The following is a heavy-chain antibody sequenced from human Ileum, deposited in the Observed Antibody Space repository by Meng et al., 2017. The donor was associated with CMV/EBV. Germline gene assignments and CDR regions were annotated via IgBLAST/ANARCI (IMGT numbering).Heavy chain of an antibody. CDR3: ARDVWGFDY. Sequence: QVNLLPSGAEGKKPWASVKISCKTSGYTFTDHNIGWVRQAPGQGLEWVGWISLGNGQTVYGHKVQGRVTVTTDTSTSTAYMELRSLRSDDTAMYYCARDVWGFDYWGQGTLVTVSS. CDR2: ISLGNGQT. J-gene: IGHJ4*02. CDR1: GYTFTDHN. V-gene: IGHV1-18*04. D-gene: IGHD7-27*01.